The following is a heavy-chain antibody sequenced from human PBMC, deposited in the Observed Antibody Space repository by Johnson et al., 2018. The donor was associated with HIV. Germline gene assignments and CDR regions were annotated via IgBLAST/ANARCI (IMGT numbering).Heavy chain of an antibody. CDR2: IHWNGGRT. D-gene: IGHD3-10*01. J-gene: IGHJ3*02. V-gene: IGHV3-20*04. CDR1: GFTFDDYG. CDR3: ARDFVAFGECTAFDI. Sequence: VQLVESGGGVVRPGGSLRLSCATSGFTFDDYGMSWVRQAPGKGLDWVSGIHWNGGRTGCAYSVTGRFTISRDKAKNCLYLQMNSLRAEDTAVYYCARDFVAFGECTAFDIWGQGTVVTVSS.